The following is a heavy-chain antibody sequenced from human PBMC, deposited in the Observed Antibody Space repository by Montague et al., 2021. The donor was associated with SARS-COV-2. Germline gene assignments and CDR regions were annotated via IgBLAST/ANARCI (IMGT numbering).Heavy chain of an antibody. CDR1: GFSLSTSGMC. D-gene: IGHD1-20*01. Sequence: PALVKPTQTLTLTGTFSGFSLSTSGMCVSWIRQPPGKALEWLARIDWXXXKYSSTSLKTRLTISKDTSKHPVALTMTNMDPVDTATYYCARMTPITGLDYWGQGTLVTVSS. V-gene: IGHV2-70*11. CDR2: IDWXXXK. CDR3: ARMTPITGLDY. J-gene: IGHJ4*02.